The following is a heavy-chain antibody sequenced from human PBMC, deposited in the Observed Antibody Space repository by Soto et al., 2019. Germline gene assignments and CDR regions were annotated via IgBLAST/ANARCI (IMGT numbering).Heavy chain of an antibody. CDR1: GYTFTSYA. CDR2: INTNTGNP. V-gene: IGHV7-4-1*01. CDR3: AVPWNYDFWSGYGRILFDP. J-gene: IGHJ5*02. D-gene: IGHD3-3*01. Sequence: QVQLVQSGSELKKPGASVKVSCKASGYTFTSYAMNWVRQAPGQGLEWMGWINTNTGNPTYAQGFTGRFVFSLDTSVSTAYLQICSLKAEDTAVYYCAVPWNYDFWSGYGRILFDPWGQGTLVTVSS.